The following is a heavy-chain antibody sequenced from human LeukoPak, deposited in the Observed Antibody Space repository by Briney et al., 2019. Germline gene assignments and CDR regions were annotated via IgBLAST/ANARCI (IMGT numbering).Heavy chain of an antibody. J-gene: IGHJ6*04. CDR1: GFTFSSYS. D-gene: IGHD3-10*01. Sequence: AGGSLRLSCATSGFTFSSYSMNWVRQALVKGLEWVSYISSISSIIYYADSVNGRFTISRDNSTNSLYLQMNSLRAEDTAVYYCARDFGLMGFGELMDVWGKGTTVTVSS. CDR3: ARDFGLMGFGELMDV. V-gene: IGHV3-48*01. CDR2: ISSISSII.